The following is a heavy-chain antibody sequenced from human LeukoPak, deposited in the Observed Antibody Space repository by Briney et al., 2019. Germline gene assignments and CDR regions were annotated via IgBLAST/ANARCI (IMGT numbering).Heavy chain of an antibody. Sequence: PGGSLRLSCAASGFTFSSYSMNWVRQAPGKGLEWVSGISWNSGSIGYADSVKGRFTISRDNAKNSLYLQMNSLRAEDTALYYRAKDQAAGSPLYWYFDLWGRGTLVTVSS. CDR2: ISWNSGSI. J-gene: IGHJ2*01. V-gene: IGHV3-9*01. D-gene: IGHD2-15*01. CDR3: AKDQAAGSPLYWYFDL. CDR1: GFTFSSYS.